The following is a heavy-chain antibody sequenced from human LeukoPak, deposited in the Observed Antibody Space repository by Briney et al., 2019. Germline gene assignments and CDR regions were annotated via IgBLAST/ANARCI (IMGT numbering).Heavy chain of an antibody. J-gene: IGHJ4*02. Sequence: GGSPRLSCAASGFTFSNAWMSWVRQAPGKGLEWVGGIKSKTDSHTTDYAATVKGRFHIYRDDSKNTLYLQINSLKTEDTAVYYCTQYTYGFFQYWGQGTLVTVSS. CDR3: TQYTYGFFQY. CDR2: IKSKTDSHTT. CDR1: GFTFSNAW. D-gene: IGHD5-18*01. V-gene: IGHV3-15*01.